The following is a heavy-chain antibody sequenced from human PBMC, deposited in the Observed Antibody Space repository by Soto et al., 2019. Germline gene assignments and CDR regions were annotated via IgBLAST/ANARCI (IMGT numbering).Heavy chain of an antibody. V-gene: IGHV3-21*06. CDR1: GFTFSSYS. J-gene: IGHJ4*02. CDR2: ISSSSSYI. D-gene: IGHD3-10*01. CDR3: ARTNYGSGSSDY. Sequence: EVQLVESGGGLVKPGGSLRLSCAASGFTFSSYSMNWVRQAPGKGLEWVSSISSSSSYIYYADSVKGRFTISRDNAKNSLYRQMNSLRAEDTAVYYCARTNYGSGSSDYWGQGTLVTVSS.